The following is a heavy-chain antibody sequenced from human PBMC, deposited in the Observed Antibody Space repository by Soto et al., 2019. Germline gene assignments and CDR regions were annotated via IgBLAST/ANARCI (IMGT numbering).Heavy chain of an antibody. J-gene: IGHJ5*02. V-gene: IGHV4-61*01. CDR1: GGAVSSGTYY. CDR2: IYFTGST. CDR3: TRGPPRVQWFDP. Sequence: SETLSLTCTVSGGAVSSGTYYWSWIRQPPGKGLEWIGHIYFTGSTNYNPSLKSRVTMSLDTSRDQFSLKLSSVTAADTAVYYCTRGPPRVQWFDPWGLGTLVTVSS.